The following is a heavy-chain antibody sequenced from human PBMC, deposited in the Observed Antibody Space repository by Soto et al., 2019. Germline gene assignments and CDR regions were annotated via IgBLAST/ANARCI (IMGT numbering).Heavy chain of an antibody. CDR1: GFTFSSYA. CDR2: ISGSGGGT. D-gene: IGHD2-21*02. Sequence: EVQLLESGGGLIQPGGSLRLSCAAAGFTFSSYAMSWVRQAPGKGLEWVSGISGSGGGTYYADSVKGRFTISRDNSKNTLYLQMNSLRAEDTAVYYCAKDIEIVVGTTTLDSWGQGTLVSVSS. V-gene: IGHV3-23*01. J-gene: IGHJ4*02. CDR3: AKDIEIVVGTTTLDS.